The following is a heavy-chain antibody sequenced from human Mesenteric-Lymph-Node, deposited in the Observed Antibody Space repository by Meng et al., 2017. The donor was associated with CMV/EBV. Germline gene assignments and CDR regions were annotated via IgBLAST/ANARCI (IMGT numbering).Heavy chain of an antibody. Sequence: FTLRASGVGVGWIRQTPGKALEWLALIYWDDDKRYSPSLKSRLTITKDTSKNQVVLTVTNMDPVDTATYYCAHLYYDILTGQYYFDYWGQGTLVTVSS. V-gene: IGHV2-5*02. D-gene: IGHD3-9*01. CDR3: AHLYYDILTGQYYFDY. CDR2: IYWDDDK. J-gene: IGHJ4*02. CDR1: FTLRASGVG.